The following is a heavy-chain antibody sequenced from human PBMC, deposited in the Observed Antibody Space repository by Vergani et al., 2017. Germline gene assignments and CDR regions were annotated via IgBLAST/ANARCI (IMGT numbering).Heavy chain of an antibody. D-gene: IGHD6-6*01. CDR3: AGTARELYYYYGMDV. J-gene: IGHJ6*02. CDR2: IYTSGST. CDR1: GGSISSGRYY. Sequence: QVQLQESGPGLVKPSQTLSLTCTVSGGSISSGRYYWSWIRQPAGKGLEWIGRIYTSGSTNYNHSLKSRVTISVDPSKNQFSLKLSSVTAADTAVYYCAGTARELYYYYGMDVWGQGTTVTVSS. V-gene: IGHV4-61*02.